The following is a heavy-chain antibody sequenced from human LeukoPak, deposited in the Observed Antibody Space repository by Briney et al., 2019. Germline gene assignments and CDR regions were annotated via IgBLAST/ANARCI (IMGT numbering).Heavy chain of an antibody. D-gene: IGHD3-22*01. Sequence: GGSLRLSCAASGFTFSNYAMSWVRQAPGKGLEWVSAISGSGGSTYYADSVKGRFTISRDNSKNTLYLQMNSLRAEDTAVYYCAKEGTYYYDSSGYLGDYWGQGTLVTVSS. V-gene: IGHV3-23*01. CDR3: AKEGTYYYDSSGYLGDY. CDR2: ISGSGGST. J-gene: IGHJ4*02. CDR1: GFTFSNYA.